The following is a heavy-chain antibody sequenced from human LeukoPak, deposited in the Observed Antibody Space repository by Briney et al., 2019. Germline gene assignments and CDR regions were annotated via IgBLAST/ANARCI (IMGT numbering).Heavy chain of an antibody. D-gene: IGHD4-23*01. CDR3: ARDHYGGNPGYYFEY. Sequence: SQTLSLTCTVSGGSISSGSYYWSWIRQHPGKGLEWIGYLNFSGSTDYNPSLKSRVTISVDTSKNQFSLKLSSVTAADTAVYYCARDHYGGNPGYYFEYWGQGTLVTVSS. J-gene: IGHJ4*02. CDR1: GGSISSGSYY. V-gene: IGHV4-31*03. CDR2: LNFSGST.